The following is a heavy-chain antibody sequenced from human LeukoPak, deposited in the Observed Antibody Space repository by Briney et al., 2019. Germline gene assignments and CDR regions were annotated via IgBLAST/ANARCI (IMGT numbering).Heavy chain of an antibody. J-gene: IGHJ4*02. CDR1: GGTFSSYA. D-gene: IGHD1-26*01. V-gene: IGHV1-69*04. Sequence: GASVKVSCKASGGTFSSYAISWVRQAPGQGLEWMGRIIPILGIANYAQKFQGRVTITADKSTSTAYMELSSLRSEDTAVYYCASLGRRSGGYDDYWGQGTLVTVSS. CDR2: IIPILGIA. CDR3: ASLGRRSGGYDDY.